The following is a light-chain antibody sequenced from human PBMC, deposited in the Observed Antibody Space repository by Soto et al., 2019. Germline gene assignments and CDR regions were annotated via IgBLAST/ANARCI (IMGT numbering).Light chain of an antibody. J-gene: IGKJ4*01. Sequence: AIQLTQSPCSLSASVGDRVTITCRASQGISSALAWYQQKPGKAPKLLIYDASSLESGVPSRFSGSGSGTDFTLTISSLQPEDFAAYYCQQFNSYPPTIGGGTKVEIK. CDR3: QQFNSYPPT. V-gene: IGKV1-13*02. CDR2: DAS. CDR1: QGISSA.